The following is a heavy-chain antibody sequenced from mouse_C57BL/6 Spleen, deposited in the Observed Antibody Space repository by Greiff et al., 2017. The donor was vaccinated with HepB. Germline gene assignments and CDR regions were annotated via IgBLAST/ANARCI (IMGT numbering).Heavy chain of an antibody. J-gene: IGHJ3*01. Sequence: QVQLQQPGAELVKPGASVKLSCKASGYTFTSYWMHWVKQRPGQGLEWIGMIHPNSGSTNYNEKFKSKATLTVDKSSSTAYMQLSSLTSEDSAVYYCARVPDGYHFAYGGQGTLVTVSA. CDR3: ARVPDGYHFAY. CDR2: IHPNSGST. CDR1: GYTFTSYW. V-gene: IGHV1-64*01. D-gene: IGHD2-3*01.